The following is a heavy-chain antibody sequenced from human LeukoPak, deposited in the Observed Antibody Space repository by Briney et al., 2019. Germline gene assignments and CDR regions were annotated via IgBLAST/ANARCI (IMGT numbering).Heavy chain of an antibody. D-gene: IGHD2-15*01. CDR2: ISAYNGNT. J-gene: IGHJ6*03. Sequence: ASVKVSCKASGYTFTSYGISWVRQAPGQGLEWMGWISAYNGNTNYAQKLQGGVTMTTDTSTSTAYMELRSLRSDDTAVYYCARVHPGYCSGGSCYGYYYYYYYMDVWGKGTTVTVSS. CDR1: GYTFTSYG. V-gene: IGHV1-18*01. CDR3: ARVHPGYCSGGSCYGYYYYYYYMDV.